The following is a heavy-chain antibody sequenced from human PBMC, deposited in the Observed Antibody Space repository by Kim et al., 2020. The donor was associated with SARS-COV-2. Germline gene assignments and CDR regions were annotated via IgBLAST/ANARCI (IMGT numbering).Heavy chain of an antibody. CDR1: GGSISSYY. CDR2: INYSGST. CDR3: TGEDGSGYDHGGHWFDA. V-gene: IGHV4-59*01. Sequence: SETLSLTCTVSGGSISSYYWSWIRHPQGKGLEWIGYINYSGSTSNNPSRKSRVSISVATSKNQLSLTLRSVTAADTAGYYCTGEDGSGYDHGGHWFDAWGQGTLVTVSS. J-gene: IGHJ5*02. D-gene: IGHD3-22*01.